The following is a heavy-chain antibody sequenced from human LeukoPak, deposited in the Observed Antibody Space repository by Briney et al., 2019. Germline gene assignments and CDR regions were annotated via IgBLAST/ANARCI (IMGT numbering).Heavy chain of an antibody. CDR3: AKGLFSEYDRYLDS. CDR1: VFVFQIFT. Sequence: SGGSLRLSCAVSVFVFQIFTITCVRQAPGKGLEWVSLISDTGRDINHADSVRGRFTISRDNTKNSLFLQMDSLRVEDTAIYYCAKGLFSEYDRYLDSWGQGTLVTVSS. V-gene: IGHV3-21*04. J-gene: IGHJ4*02. CDR2: ISDTGRDI. D-gene: IGHD5-12*01.